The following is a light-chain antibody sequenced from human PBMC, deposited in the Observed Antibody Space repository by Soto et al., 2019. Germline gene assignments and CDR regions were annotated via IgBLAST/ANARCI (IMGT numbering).Light chain of an antibody. CDR3: SSYAGGNEV. J-gene: IGLJ1*01. Sequence: QSVLTHPPSPSGSPGQSVTISCPGTSSDVGGYNYVSWYQQHPGKAPKLMIFEVSKRPSGVPDRFSGSKSGNTASLTVSGLQAEDEADYYCSSYAGGNEVFGTGTKVTVL. CDR2: EVS. V-gene: IGLV2-8*01. CDR1: SSDVGGYNY.